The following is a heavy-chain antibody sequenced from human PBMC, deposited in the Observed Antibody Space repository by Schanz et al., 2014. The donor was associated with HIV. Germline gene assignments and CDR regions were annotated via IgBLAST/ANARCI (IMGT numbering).Heavy chain of an antibody. CDR3: AREYYSRNWNWFDP. CDR2: IWYDGTNI. Sequence: QVHLVESGGGVVQPGRSLRLSCAASGFTFSRDGMNWVRQAPGKGLEWVAVIWYDGTNIDYADSVKGRFTVSRDNSKNMLYLQMNSLRAEDTAVYYCAREYYSRNWNWFDPWGQGTLVTVSS. V-gene: IGHV3-33*08. CDR1: GFTFSRDG. D-gene: IGHD6-13*01. J-gene: IGHJ5*02.